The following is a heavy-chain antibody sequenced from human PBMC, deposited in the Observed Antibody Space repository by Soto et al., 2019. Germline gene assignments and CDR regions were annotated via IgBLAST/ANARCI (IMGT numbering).Heavy chain of an antibody. CDR3: ASPSRDGYNLPFDY. D-gene: IGHD1-1*01. J-gene: IGHJ4*02. CDR1: GFTFSSYG. Sequence: ESGGGVVQPGRSLRLSCAASGFTFSSYGMHWVRQAPGKGLEWVAVIWYDGSNKYYADSVKGRFTISRDNSKNTLYLQMNSLRAEDTAVYYCASPSRDGYNLPFDYWGQGTLVTVSS. CDR2: IWYDGSNK. V-gene: IGHV3-33*01.